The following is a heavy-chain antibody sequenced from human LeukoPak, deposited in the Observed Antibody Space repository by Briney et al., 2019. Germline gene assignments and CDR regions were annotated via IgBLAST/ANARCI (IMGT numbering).Heavy chain of an antibody. J-gene: IGHJ4*02. CDR2: INHSGST. Sequence: SETLSLTCAVYGGSFSGYYWSWIRQPPGKGLEWIGEINHSGSTNYNPSLKSRVTISVDTSKNQFSLKLSSVTAADTAVYYCARGYSSSSEAFDYWGQGTLVTVSS. V-gene: IGHV4-34*01. CDR3: ARGYSSSSEAFDY. D-gene: IGHD6-6*01. CDR1: GGSFSGYY.